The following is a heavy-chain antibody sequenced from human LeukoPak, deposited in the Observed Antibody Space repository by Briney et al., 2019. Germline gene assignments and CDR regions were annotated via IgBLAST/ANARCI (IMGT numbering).Heavy chain of an antibody. CDR1: GFTFSSYE. CDR2: ISSSGSTM. V-gene: IGHV3-48*03. Sequence: GGSLRLSCVASGFTFSSYEMNWVRQAPGKGLEWVSYISSSGSTMYYADSVKGRFTISRDNSKNTLYLQMNSLRAEDTAVYYCAAVIDYWGQGTLVTVSS. CDR3: AAVIDY. J-gene: IGHJ4*02.